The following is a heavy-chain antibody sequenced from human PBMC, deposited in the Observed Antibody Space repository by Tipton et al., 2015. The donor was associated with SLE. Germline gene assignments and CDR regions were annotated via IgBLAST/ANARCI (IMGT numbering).Heavy chain of an antibody. D-gene: IGHD2-15*01. CDR1: GGSFSDYS. CDR2: IFTNGST. V-gene: IGHV4-4*07. J-gene: IGHJ3*02. Sequence: TLSLTRAVYGGSFSDYSWSWIRQTAGKGLEWVGRIFTNGSTNYNPSLKSRVTISLDTSKSQFSLRLSSVTAADTAVYYCARDPKTPDALDIWGQGTMVTVSS. CDR3: ARDPKTPDALDI.